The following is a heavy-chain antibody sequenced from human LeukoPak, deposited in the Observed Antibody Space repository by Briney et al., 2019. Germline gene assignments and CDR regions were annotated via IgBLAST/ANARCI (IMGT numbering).Heavy chain of an antibody. CDR1: GYTFTTCY. D-gene: IGHD3-16*01. Sequence: ASVRVSCKASGYTFTTCYIHWVRQAPGQGLEWMGIINPNGGSTTYEQKFQGRVTMTRDTSTSTVYMELSSLRTEDTAMYYGARAGGIYFVYWGQGTLVTVSP. CDR2: INPNGGST. V-gene: IGHV1-46*01. CDR3: ARAGGIYFVY. J-gene: IGHJ4*02.